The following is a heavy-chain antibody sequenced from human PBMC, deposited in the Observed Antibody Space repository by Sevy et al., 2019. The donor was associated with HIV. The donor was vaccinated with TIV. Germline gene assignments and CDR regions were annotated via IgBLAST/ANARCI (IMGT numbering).Heavy chain of an antibody. Sequence: KQSQTLSLTCAISGDSVSRNSGCWNWIRQSPSRGREWLGRAYYTSMWYYDYSASLKTRLRINPDTSKNQFSLQQNSVAPEDTAVDYCVRDVRSGSFSRGFDYWGQGTLVTVSS. D-gene: IGHD1-26*01. V-gene: IGHV6-1*01. CDR3: VRDVRSGSFSRGFDY. J-gene: IGHJ4*02. CDR1: GDSVSRNSGC. CDR2: AYYTSMWYY.